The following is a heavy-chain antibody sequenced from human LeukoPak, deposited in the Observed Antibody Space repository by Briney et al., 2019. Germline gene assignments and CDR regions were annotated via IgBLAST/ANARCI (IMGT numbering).Heavy chain of an antibody. CDR2: INHSGST. Sequence: SETLSLTCAVYGGSFSGYYWSWIRQPPGKGLEWIGEINHSGSTNYNPSLKSRVNISVDTSKNQFSLKLSSVTAADTAVYYCAAGSSYSSSWYSWFDPWGQGTLVTVSS. CDR3: AAGSSYSSSWYSWFDP. V-gene: IGHV4-34*01. J-gene: IGHJ5*02. CDR1: GGSFSGYY. D-gene: IGHD6-13*01.